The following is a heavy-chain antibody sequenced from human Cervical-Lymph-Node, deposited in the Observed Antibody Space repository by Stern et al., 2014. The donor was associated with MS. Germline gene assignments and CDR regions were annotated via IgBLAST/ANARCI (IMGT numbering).Heavy chain of an antibody. CDR1: GYTFTSDD. V-gene: IGHV1-8*01. Sequence: VQLVESGAEVKKPGASVKVSCQASGYTFTSDDINWVRQVPGQGLEWMGWMNPDSGDTGYAQKFRGKFTITRDLAISTAYMEMSSLKFEDTAVYYCTRGWSAWGQGTLVTVSS. CDR3: TRGWSA. D-gene: IGHD3-3*01. J-gene: IGHJ4*02. CDR2: MNPDSGDT.